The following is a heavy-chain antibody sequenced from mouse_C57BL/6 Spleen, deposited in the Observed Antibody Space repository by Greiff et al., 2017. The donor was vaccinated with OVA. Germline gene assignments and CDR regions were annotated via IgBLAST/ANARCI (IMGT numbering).Heavy chain of an antibody. Sequence: VKLQQPGAELVKPGASVKLSCKASGYTFTSYWMHWVKQRPGQGLEWIGMIHPNSGSTNYNKKFKSKATLTVDKSSSTAYMQLSSLTSEDSAVYYCARGDYDFAYWGQGTLVTVSA. CDR3: ARGDYDFAY. V-gene: IGHV1-64*01. CDR2: IHPNSGST. D-gene: IGHD2-4*01. J-gene: IGHJ3*01. CDR1: GYTFTSYW.